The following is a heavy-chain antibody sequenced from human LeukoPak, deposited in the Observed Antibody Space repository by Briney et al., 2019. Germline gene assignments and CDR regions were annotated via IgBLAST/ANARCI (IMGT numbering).Heavy chain of an antibody. CDR3: AKADYYDSSGYYYYYGMDV. Sequence: GGSPRLSCAASGFTFSSYAMSWVRQAPGKGLEWVSAISGSGGSTYYADSVKGRLTISRDNSKNTLYLQMNSLRAEDTAVYYCAKADYYDSSGYYYYYGMDVWGQGTTVTVSS. CDR2: ISGSGGST. D-gene: IGHD3-22*01. V-gene: IGHV3-23*01. J-gene: IGHJ6*02. CDR1: GFTFSSYA.